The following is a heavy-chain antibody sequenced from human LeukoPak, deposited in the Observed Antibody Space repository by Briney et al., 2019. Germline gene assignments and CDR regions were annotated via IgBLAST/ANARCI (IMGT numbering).Heavy chain of an antibody. CDR3: ARGSHQDYFGSMTYLFDY. J-gene: IGHJ4*02. CDR1: GFTFSSYT. D-gene: IGHD3-10*01. Sequence: GRSLRLSRAASGFTFSSYTIHWVRQAPGKGLEWVTLISHDGRNKNYADSVKGRFTISRDNSKKTLYLEVNSLRPEDTAVYYCARGSHQDYFGSMTYLFDYWGQGILVTVSS. CDR2: ISHDGRNK. V-gene: IGHV3-30*04.